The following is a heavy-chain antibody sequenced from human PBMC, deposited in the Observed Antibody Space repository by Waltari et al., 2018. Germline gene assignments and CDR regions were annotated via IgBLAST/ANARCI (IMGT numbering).Heavy chain of an antibody. J-gene: IGHJ5*02. CDR2: INPNSGGT. D-gene: IGHD6-13*01. Sequence: VRQAPGQGLEWMGWINPNSGGTNYAQKFQGRVTMTRDTSISTAYMELSRLRSDDTAVYYCARAGQQLVKGDLAFDPWGQGTLVTVSS. V-gene: IGHV1-2*02. CDR3: ARAGQQLVKGDLAFDP.